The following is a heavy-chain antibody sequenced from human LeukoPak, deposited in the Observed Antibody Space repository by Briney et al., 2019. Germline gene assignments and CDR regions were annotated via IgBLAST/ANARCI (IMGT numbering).Heavy chain of an antibody. CDR2: ISYDGSNK. D-gene: IGHD3-3*02. V-gene: IGHV3-30*18. Sequence: GGSLRLSCAASGFTFSSYGMHRVRQAPGKGLEWVAVISYDGSNKYYADSVKGRFTISRDNSKNTLYLQMNSLRAEDTAVYYCAKDGIFGVVLDYFDYWGQGTLVTVSS. CDR3: AKDGIFGVVLDYFDY. CDR1: GFTFSSYG. J-gene: IGHJ4*02.